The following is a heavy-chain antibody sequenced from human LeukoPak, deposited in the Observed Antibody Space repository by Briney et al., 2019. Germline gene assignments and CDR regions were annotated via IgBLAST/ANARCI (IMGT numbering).Heavy chain of an antibody. Sequence: GGSLRLSCTAAGFIFNDFDFHWVRQGPGKGLDWVSAIGIGGDTHYSGSVKGRFTISRENAKNSLFLHMNNLGAGDTAVYYCARDRFGMDVWGRGTTVIVSS. CDR2: IGIGGDT. J-gene: IGHJ6*02. CDR3: ARDRFGMDV. V-gene: IGHV3-13*01. CDR1: GFIFNDFD.